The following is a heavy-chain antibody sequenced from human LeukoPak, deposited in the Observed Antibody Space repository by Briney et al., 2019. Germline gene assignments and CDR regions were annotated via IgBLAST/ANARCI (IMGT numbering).Heavy chain of an antibody. CDR1: GGSVSSGSHP. J-gene: IGHJ4*02. CDR3: ARDNWGSLDY. Sequence: SETLSLTCTVSGGSVSSGSHPWSWIRQPPGQGLEWIGYSSNSGCTNCNPSHKSRVTISVDTSKNQFSLKLTSVTAADTAVYYCARDNWGSLDYWGQGILVTVSS. CDR2: SSNSGCT. D-gene: IGHD7-27*01. V-gene: IGHV4-61*01.